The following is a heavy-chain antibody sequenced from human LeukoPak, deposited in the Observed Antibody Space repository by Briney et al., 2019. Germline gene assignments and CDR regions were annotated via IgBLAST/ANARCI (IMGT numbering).Heavy chain of an antibody. D-gene: IGHD2-15*01. V-gene: IGHV3-7*01. Sequence: GGSLRPSCAAPGFTFSSYWMSWVRQAPGKGLEWVANIKQDGSEKYYVDSVKGRFTISRDNAKNSLYLQMNSLRAEDTAVYYRARALGYCSGGSCHQGYWGQGTLVTVSS. CDR1: GFTFSSYW. CDR2: IKQDGSEK. J-gene: IGHJ4*02. CDR3: ARALGYCSGGSCHQGY.